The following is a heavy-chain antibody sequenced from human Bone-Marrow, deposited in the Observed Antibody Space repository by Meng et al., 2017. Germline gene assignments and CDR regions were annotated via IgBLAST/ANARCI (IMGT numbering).Heavy chain of an antibody. Sequence: KVSCKGSGYSFSDYWIGWVRQMPGKGLEWMGIIYPGDSDTRYSPSFQGQVTISADKSISTAYLQWSSLKASDTAMYYCASKSDQYYYDSSGYYWNAFDIWGQGTMVTVSS. J-gene: IGHJ3*02. CDR1: GYSFSDYW. D-gene: IGHD3-22*01. V-gene: IGHV5-51*01. CDR3: ASKSDQYYYDSSGYYWNAFDI. CDR2: IYPGDSDT.